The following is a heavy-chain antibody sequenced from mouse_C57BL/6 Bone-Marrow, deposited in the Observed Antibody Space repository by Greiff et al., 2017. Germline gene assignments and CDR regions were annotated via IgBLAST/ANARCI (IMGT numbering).Heavy chain of an antibody. CDR1: GFTFSSYA. D-gene: IGHD4-1*01. CDR2: ISDGGSYT. J-gene: IGHJ1*03. V-gene: IGHV5-4*01. Sequence: EVQGVESGGGLVKPGGSLKLSCAASGFTFSSYAMSWVRQTPEKRLEWVATISDGGSYTYYPDNVKGRFTISRDNAKNNLYLQMSHLKSEDTAMYYCARDLGRYFDVWGTGTTVTVSS. CDR3: ARDLGRYFDV.